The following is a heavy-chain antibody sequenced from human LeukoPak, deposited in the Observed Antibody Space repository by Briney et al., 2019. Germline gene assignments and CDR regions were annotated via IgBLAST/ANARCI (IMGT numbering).Heavy chain of an antibody. V-gene: IGHV3-23*01. Sequence: GGSLRLSCAASGFTFSSYAMSWVRQAPGKGLEGVSTISGSGGSTYDADSVKGRFSISRDNSRNTLYLEMNSLRADDTAVYYCAKGGELTTIYYYYGMDVWGQGTTVTVSS. CDR2: ISGSGGST. D-gene: IGHD1-26*01. J-gene: IGHJ6*02. CDR1: GFTFSSYA. CDR3: AKGGELTTIYYYYGMDV.